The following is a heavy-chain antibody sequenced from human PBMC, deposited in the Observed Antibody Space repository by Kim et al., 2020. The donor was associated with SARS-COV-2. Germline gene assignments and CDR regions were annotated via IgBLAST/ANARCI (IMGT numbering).Heavy chain of an antibody. D-gene: IGHD3-22*01. CDR1: GFTFSNYG. CDR2: ISPTSGNI. Sequence: GGSLRLSCAASGFTFSNYGMHWVRQAPGKGLEWLSYISPTSGNIHYADSVRGRFTISRDNAKNSLYLLMNSLTAEDTAVYFCARVGRHDYQDSSGYNAVHTWFDPWGRGTLVTVSS. V-gene: IGHV3-48*04. J-gene: IGHJ5*02. CDR3: ARVGRHDYQDSSGYNAVHTWFDP.